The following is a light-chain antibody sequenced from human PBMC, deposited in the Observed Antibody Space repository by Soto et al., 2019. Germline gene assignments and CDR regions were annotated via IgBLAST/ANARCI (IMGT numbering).Light chain of an antibody. CDR2: AAS. CDR3: QQSYITPYT. V-gene: IGKV1-39*01. CDR1: QSISVH. J-gene: IGKJ2*01. Sequence: DIQMTQSPPSLSASVGDTVTITCRASQSISVHLNWYQQKPGKVTNLLLYAASNLQSGVPSRFSGSGSETDFALTISSLQPEDFATYYCQQSYITPYTFGQGTKLQIK.